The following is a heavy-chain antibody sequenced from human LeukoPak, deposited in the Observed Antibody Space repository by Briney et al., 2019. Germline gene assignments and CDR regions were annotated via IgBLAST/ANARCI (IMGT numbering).Heavy chain of an antibody. V-gene: IGHV3-23*01. CDR1: GLTFSSYA. Sequence: GGSLRLSCAASGLTFSSYAMSWVRQAPGKGLEWVSAISGSGGSTYYADSVKGRFTISRDNSKNTLYLQMNSVRAEDTAVYYCTSGAVAGTSFFWGQGTLVTVSS. J-gene: IGHJ4*02. D-gene: IGHD6-19*01. CDR3: TSGAVAGTSFF. CDR2: ISGSGGST.